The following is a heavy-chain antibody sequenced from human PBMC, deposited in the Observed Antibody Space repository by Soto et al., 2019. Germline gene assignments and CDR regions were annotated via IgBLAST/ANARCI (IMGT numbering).Heavy chain of an antibody. D-gene: IGHD6-19*01. J-gene: IGHJ4*02. Sequence: PGASLKISCKGSGYSFTSYWISWVRQMPGKGLEWMGRIDPSDSYTNYSPSFQGHVTISADKSISTAYLQWSSLKASDTAMYYCASVSRSSNLWWLVPGYWGQGTLVTVSS. V-gene: IGHV5-10-1*01. CDR1: GYSFTSYW. CDR3: ASVSRSSNLWWLVPGY. CDR2: IDPSDSYT.